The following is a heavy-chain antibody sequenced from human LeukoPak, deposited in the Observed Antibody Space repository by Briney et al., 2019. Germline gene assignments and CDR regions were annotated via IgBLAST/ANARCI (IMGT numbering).Heavy chain of an antibody. Sequence: SETLSLTCTVSGGSISSSSYYWGWIRQPPGKGLEWIGEINHSGSTNYNPSLKSRVTISVDTSKNQFSLKLSSVTAADTAVYYCARDDNYYDSSGHFDSWGQGTLVTVSS. V-gene: IGHV4-39*07. J-gene: IGHJ4*02. CDR3: ARDDNYYDSSGHFDS. CDR2: INHSGST. CDR1: GGSISSSSYY. D-gene: IGHD3-22*01.